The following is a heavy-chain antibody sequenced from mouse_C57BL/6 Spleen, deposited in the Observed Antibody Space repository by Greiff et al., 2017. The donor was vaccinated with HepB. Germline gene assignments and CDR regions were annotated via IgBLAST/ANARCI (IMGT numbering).Heavy chain of an antibody. V-gene: IGHV1-4*01. CDR3: APPLYSNYSYAMDY. Sequence: QLKQSGAELARPGASVKMSCKASGYTFTSYTMHWVKQRPGQGLEWIGYINPSSGYTKYNQKFKDKSTLTADKSSSTSYMQLSSLTSEDSAVYYCAPPLYSNYSYAMDYWGQGTSVTVSS. CDR2: INPSSGYT. J-gene: IGHJ4*01. D-gene: IGHD2-5*01. CDR1: GYTFTSYT.